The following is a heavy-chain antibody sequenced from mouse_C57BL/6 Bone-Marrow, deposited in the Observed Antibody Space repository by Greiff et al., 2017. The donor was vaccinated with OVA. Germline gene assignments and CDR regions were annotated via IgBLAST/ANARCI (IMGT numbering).Heavy chain of an antibody. D-gene: IGHD1-1*01. CDR1: GFNIKDDY. J-gene: IGHJ4*01. Sequence: EVKLVESGAELVRPGASVKLSCTASGFNIKDDYMHWVKQRPEQGLEWIGWIDPENGDTEYASKFQGKATITADTSSNTAYLQLSSLTSEDTAVYYCTLYGSSYDAMDYWGQGTSVTVSS. CDR2: IDPENGDT. V-gene: IGHV14-4*01. CDR3: TLYGSSYDAMDY.